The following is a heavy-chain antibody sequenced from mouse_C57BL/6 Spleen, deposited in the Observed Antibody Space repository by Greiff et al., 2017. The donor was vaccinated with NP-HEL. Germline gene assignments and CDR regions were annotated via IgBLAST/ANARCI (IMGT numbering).Heavy chain of an antibody. V-gene: IGHV1-81*01. D-gene: IGHD1-1*01. CDR1: GYTFTSYG. Sequence: VQLQQSGAELARPGASVKLSCTASGYTFTSYGISWVKQRTGQGLEWIGEIYPRSGNTYYNEKFKGKATLTANKSSSTAYMELRSLTSEDSAVYFCARWDGSSYGWFAYWGQGTLVTVSA. CDR2: IYPRSGNT. CDR3: ARWDGSSYGWFAY. J-gene: IGHJ3*01.